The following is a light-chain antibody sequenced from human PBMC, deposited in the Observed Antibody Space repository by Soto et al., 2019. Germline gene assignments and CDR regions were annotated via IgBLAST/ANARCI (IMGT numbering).Light chain of an antibody. CDR3: TSYTSSTTWV. Sequence: QSVLTQPASVSGSPGQSITISCTGTSSDVGRYNYVSWYPQHPGKAPKLMIYEVSNRPSGVSNRFSASKSGNTASLTISGLQAEDEADYYCTSYTSSTTWVFGGGTKVTVL. CDR1: SSDVGRYNY. J-gene: IGLJ3*02. CDR2: EVS. V-gene: IGLV2-14*01.